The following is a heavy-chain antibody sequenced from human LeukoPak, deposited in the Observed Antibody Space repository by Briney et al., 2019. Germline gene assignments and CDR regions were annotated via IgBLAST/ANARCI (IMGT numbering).Heavy chain of an antibody. CDR2: ISFDGSNR. D-gene: IGHD6-13*01. V-gene: IGHV3-30*18. J-gene: IGHJ3*02. Sequence: PGRSLRLSCAASGFTFSGYGLHWVRQAPGKGLEWVAVISFDGSNRYYADSVKGRFTISRDNSKNTLYLQMNSLRPEDTAVYYCAKPSSSTSTWDGFEIWGQGTMVTVSS. CDR3: AKPSSSTSTWDGFEI. CDR1: GFTFSGYG.